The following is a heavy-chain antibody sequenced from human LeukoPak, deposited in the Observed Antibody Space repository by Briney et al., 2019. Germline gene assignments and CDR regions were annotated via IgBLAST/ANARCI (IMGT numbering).Heavy chain of an antibody. V-gene: IGHV4-4*07. Sequence: SETLSLTCTVSGGSISSYYWSWIRQPAGKGLEWIGRIYTSGSTNYNPSLKSRVTTSVDKSKNQFSLKLSSVTAADTAVYYCASSPQSVGANRTWVIFDYWGQGTLVTVSS. CDR1: GGSISSYY. J-gene: IGHJ4*02. CDR3: ASSPQSVGANRTWVIFDY. D-gene: IGHD1-26*01. CDR2: IYTSGST.